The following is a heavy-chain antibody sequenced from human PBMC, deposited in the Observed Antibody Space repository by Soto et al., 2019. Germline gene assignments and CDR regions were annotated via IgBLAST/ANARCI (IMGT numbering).Heavy chain of an antibody. CDR2: ISNNGAHT. CDR1: GFTFSNYE. J-gene: IGHJ6*03. Sequence: EAQLVESGGGLVQPGGSLRLSCAASGFTFSNYEMHWVRQAPGKGLEYVSGISNNGAHTDYAKSVKGRFTISRDNSDNTLYLQMGSLSAEDMALYYCARRGYGSRWPNVYMDVWGKGTTVTVSS. CDR3: ARRGYGSRWPNVYMDV. V-gene: IGHV3-64*01. D-gene: IGHD6-13*01.